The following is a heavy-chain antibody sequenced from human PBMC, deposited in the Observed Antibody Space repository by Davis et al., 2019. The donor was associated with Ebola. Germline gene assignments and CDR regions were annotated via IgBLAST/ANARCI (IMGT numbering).Heavy chain of an antibody. Sequence: GESLKISCAASGFTFSGSAMHWVRQASGKGLEWVGRIRSKANSYATAYAASVKGRFTISRDDSKNTAYLQMTSLKTEDTAVYYCTHSSGYNNADYWGQGTLVTVSS. CDR3: THSSGYNNADY. V-gene: IGHV3-73*01. CDR2: IRSKANSYAT. D-gene: IGHD3-22*01. CDR1: GFTFSGSA. J-gene: IGHJ4*02.